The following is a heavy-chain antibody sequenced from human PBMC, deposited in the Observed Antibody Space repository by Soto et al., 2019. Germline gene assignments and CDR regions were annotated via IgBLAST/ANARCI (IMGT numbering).Heavy chain of an antibody. Sequence: GGSLRLSCAASGFTFSSYAMSWVRQAPGKGLEWVSAISGSGGSTYYADSVKGRFTISRDNSKNTLYLQMNSLRAEDTAVYYCAKGEAVAERGSGYYYYYMDVWGKGTTVTVSS. V-gene: IGHV3-23*01. D-gene: IGHD6-19*01. CDR3: AKGEAVAERGSGYYYYYMDV. CDR2: ISGSGGST. J-gene: IGHJ6*03. CDR1: GFTFSSYA.